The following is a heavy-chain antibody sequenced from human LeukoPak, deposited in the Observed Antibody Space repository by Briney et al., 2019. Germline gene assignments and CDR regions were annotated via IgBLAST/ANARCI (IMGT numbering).Heavy chain of an antibody. Sequence: GGSLRLSCAASGFTVSGNYMSWVRQAPGEGLEWVSLIYSGSNTYYADSVKGRFTISRDNSKNTLYLQMNSLRAEDTAVYYCAAAYFGVDQYYYGMDVWGQGTTVTVSS. CDR3: AAAYFGVDQYYYGMDV. CDR1: GFTVSGNY. D-gene: IGHD3-3*01. CDR2: IYSGSNT. V-gene: IGHV3-53*01. J-gene: IGHJ6*02.